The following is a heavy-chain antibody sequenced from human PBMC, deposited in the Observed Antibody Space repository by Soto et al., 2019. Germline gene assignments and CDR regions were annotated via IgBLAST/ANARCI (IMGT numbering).Heavy chain of an antibody. CDR2: IYYTGST. Sequence: PSETLSLTCTVSGGSISSYYWSWIRQPPGKGLEWIGYIYYTGSTNYNPSLKSRVTISVDTSKNQFSLSLTSVTAADTAVYYCARHSGGCNGFDFSYWGQGALVTVSS. D-gene: IGHD5-12*01. CDR3: ARHSGGCNGFDFSY. V-gene: IGHV4-59*08. J-gene: IGHJ4*02. CDR1: GGSISSYY.